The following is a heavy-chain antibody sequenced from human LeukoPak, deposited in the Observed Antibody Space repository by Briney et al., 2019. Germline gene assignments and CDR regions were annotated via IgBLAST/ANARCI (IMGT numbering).Heavy chain of an antibody. CDR3: ARGAVFPGASSPEDY. D-gene: IGHD6-6*01. CDR1: GFTFSSYW. CDR2: IKQDGSEK. Sequence: GSLRLSCAASGFTFSSYWMSWVRQAPGKGLEWVANIKQDGSEKYYVDSVKGRFTISRDNAKNSLYLQMNSLRAEDTAVYYCARGAVFPGASSPEDYWGQGTLVTVSS. J-gene: IGHJ4*02. V-gene: IGHV3-7*01.